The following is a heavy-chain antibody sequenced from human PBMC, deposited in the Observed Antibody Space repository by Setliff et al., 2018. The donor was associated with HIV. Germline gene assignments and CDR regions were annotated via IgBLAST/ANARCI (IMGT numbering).Heavy chain of an antibody. D-gene: IGHD4-17*01. J-gene: IGHJ6*03. CDR3: ARGNDNGQRGGNYYFMDV. Sequence: SETLSLTCSLSGDFINNHYWSWIRQPPGKGLERIGHIYYSGDTNYSPSLKSRVTISMDTSKNQFSLKLTSVTAADTAVYYCARGNDNGQRGGNYYFMDVWDKGTTVTVSS. CDR2: IYYSGDT. CDR1: GDFINNHY. V-gene: IGHV4-59*11.